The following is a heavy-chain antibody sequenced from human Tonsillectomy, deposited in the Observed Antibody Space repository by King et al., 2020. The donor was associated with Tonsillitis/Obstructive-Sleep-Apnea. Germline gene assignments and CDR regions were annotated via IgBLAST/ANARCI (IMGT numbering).Heavy chain of an antibody. CDR2: IYHSGST. CDR3: ARGGSHGGDAFDI. Sequence: QLQESGSGLVKPSQTLSLTCAVSGGSISSGGYSWSWIRQPPGKGLEWIGYIYHSGSTYYNPSLKSRVTISVDRSKNQFSLKLSSVTAADTAVYYCARGGSHGGDAFDIWGQGTMVTVPS. CDR1: GGSISSGGYS. D-gene: IGHD3-10*01. V-gene: IGHV4-30-2*01. J-gene: IGHJ3*02.